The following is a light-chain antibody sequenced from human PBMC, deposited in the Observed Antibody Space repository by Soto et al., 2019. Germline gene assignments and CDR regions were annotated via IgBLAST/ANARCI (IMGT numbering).Light chain of an antibody. J-gene: IGKJ1*01. V-gene: IGKV4-1*01. CDR2: WAS. CDR1: QSLLYSSNNKNY. Sequence: DIVMTQSPDSLAVSLGERATINCRSSQSLLYSSNNKNYLSWYQQKPGQPPKLLIYWASTRESGVPDRFSGSGSGTHFTLTICSLQAEDVAVYYCQQCYSDPWTFGQGTKVEIK. CDR3: QQCYSDPWT.